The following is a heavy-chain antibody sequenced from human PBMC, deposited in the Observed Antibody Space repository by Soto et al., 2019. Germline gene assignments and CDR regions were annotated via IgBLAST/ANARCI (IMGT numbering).Heavy chain of an antibody. D-gene: IGHD1-1*01. J-gene: IGHJ5*02. CDR1: EFTFSSYD. CDR3: AKITHHWPIGH. Sequence: EVQLMESGGGLVQPGGSLRLSCAVSEFTFSSYDMSWVRQAPGKGLEWVSAITSGGGNTYYADSVRGRFTISRDNSKNTLYLQMNSLRAEDTAIYYCAKITHHWPIGHWGQGTLVTVSS. V-gene: IGHV3-23*01. CDR2: ITSGGGNT.